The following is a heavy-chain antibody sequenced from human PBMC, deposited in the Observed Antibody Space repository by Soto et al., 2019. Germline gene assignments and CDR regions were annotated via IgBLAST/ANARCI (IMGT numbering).Heavy chain of an antibody. V-gene: IGHV3-30-3*01. CDR3: AREVGGGYYYGMDV. D-gene: IGHD3-10*01. Sequence: GGSLRLSCAASGFTFSSYAMHWVRQAPGKGLEWVAVISYDGSNKYYADSVKGRFTISRDNSKNTLYLQMNSLRAEDTAVYYCAREVGGGYYYGMDVWGQGTTVTAP. J-gene: IGHJ6*02. CDR2: ISYDGSNK. CDR1: GFTFSSYA.